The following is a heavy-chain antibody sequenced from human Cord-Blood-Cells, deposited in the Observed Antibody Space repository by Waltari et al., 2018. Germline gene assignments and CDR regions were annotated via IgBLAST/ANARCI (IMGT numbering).Heavy chain of an antibody. CDR3: ARHSVEQNWFDP. V-gene: IGHV4-59*08. CDR2: IYYSGST. J-gene: IGHJ5*02. Sequence: QVQLQESGPGLVKLSETLSLTCTVSVGSISSYYWSWIRQPPGKGLEWIGYIYYSGSTNYNPSLKSRVTISVDTSKNQFSLKLSSVTAADTAVYYCARHSVEQNWFDPWGQGTLVTVSS. CDR1: VGSISSYY.